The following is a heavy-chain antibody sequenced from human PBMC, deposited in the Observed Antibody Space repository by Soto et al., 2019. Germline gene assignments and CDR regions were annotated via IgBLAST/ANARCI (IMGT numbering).Heavy chain of an antibody. CDR2: IYHSGST. J-gene: IGHJ4*02. D-gene: IGHD4-4*01. CDR3: ARTLGPQVTGYVDSDYRWTIDQ. Sequence: PSETLSLTCAVSGGFITGSNWWSWVRQPPGKGLEWIGEIYHSGSTNYNPSLLSRVTISADTSKNQFFLRLTSVTAADTGVYFCARTLGPQVTGYVDSDYRWTIDQWGQGTLVTVSS. V-gene: IGHV4-4*02. CDR1: GGFITGSNW.